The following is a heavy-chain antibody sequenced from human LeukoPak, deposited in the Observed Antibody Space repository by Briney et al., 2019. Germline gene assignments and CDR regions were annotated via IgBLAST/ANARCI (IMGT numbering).Heavy chain of an antibody. Sequence: PSETLSLTCAVYGGSFSGYYWNWIRQPPGKGLEWIGEINHSGSTNYNPSLKSRVTISIDTSKNQFSLKLSSVTAADTAVYYCARIERQFCSGGVCYSDYWGRGTLVTVSS. D-gene: IGHD2-15*01. CDR2: INHSGST. CDR1: GGSFSGYY. J-gene: IGHJ4*02. V-gene: IGHV4-34*01. CDR3: ARIERQFCSGGVCYSDY.